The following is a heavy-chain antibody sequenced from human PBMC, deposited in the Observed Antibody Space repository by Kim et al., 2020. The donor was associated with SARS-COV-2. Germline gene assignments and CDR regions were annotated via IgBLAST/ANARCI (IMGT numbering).Heavy chain of an antibody. CDR1: GGSISSYY. D-gene: IGHD3-3*01. V-gene: IGHV4-59*01. CDR2: IYYSGST. J-gene: IGHJ5*02. Sequence: SETLSLTCTVSGGSISSYYWSWIRQPPGKGLEWIGYIYYSGSTNYNPSLKSRVTISVDTSKNQFSLKLSSVTAADTAVYYCAGQTFNWESTIFGVVGWFDPWGQGTLVTVSS. CDR3: AGQTFNWESTIFGVVGWFDP.